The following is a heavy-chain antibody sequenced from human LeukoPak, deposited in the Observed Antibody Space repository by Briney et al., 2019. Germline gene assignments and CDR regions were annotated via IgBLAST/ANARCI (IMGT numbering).Heavy chain of an antibody. CDR3: ARGIRGYSGLVVH. D-gene: IGHD5-12*01. V-gene: IGHV3-11*04. CDR2: ISSSGSTI. CDR1: GFIFSDYH. Sequence: GGSLRLSCAASGFIFSDYHMSWIRQAPGKGLEWVSYISSSGSTIDYADSVKGRFTISRDNAKKSLYLQMNSLRAEDTAVYYCARGIRGYSGLVVHWGQGTLVTVSS. J-gene: IGHJ4*02.